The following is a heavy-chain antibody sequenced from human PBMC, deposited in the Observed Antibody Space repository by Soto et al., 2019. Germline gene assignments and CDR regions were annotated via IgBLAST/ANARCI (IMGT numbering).Heavy chain of an antibody. J-gene: IGHJ4*02. D-gene: IGHD2-15*01. Sequence: QVQLQESGPGLVKPSETLSLTCTVSGGSISSYDWSWIRKPPGKGLEWIGYIYYSGSTNYNPSLKSRVTISVDTSKNQFSLKLSSVTAADTAVYYCASGGRSYCSGGSCYDLFDYWGQGTLVTVSS. V-gene: IGHV4-59*01. CDR3: ASGGRSYCSGGSCYDLFDY. CDR2: IYYSGST. CDR1: GGSISSYD.